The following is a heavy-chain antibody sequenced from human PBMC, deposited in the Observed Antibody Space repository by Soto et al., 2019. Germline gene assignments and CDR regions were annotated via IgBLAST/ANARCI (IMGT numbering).Heavy chain of an antibody. J-gene: IGHJ3*02. CDR3: WWTDVLMVVIHDPFDI. V-gene: IGHV3-15*07. CDR1: GFSLSNAW. D-gene: IGHD2-8*01. CDR2: LNSKDDGGTT. Sequence: EVQLVESGGGLVKPGGSLRLSCAASGFSLSNAWMNWVRQAPGKGLEWGGSLNSKDDGGTTDYAAPVKGRFTISRADSTNTLYLQINILKTENTAVYYGWWTDVLMVVIHDPFDIWGEGTMVTVSS.